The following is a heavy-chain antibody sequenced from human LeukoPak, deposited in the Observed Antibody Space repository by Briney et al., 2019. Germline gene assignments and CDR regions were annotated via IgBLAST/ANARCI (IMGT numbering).Heavy chain of an antibody. D-gene: IGHD2-8*01. CDR1: GGSISSYY. CDR2: IYYSGST. J-gene: IGHJ5*02. Sequence: SETLSLTCTVSGGSISSYYWSWIRQPPGKGLEWIGYIYYSGSTNYNPSLKSRVTISVDTSKNQFSLKLSSVTAADTAVYYCARVVRKGWFDPWGQGTLVTVSS. CDR3: ARVVRKGWFDP. V-gene: IGHV4-59*12.